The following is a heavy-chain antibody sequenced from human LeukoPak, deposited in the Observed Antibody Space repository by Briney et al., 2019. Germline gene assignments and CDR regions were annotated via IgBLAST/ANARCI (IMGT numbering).Heavy chain of an antibody. V-gene: IGHV1-46*01. CDR1: GYTFTSYY. CDR3: ARAYNGTALGAGFDP. CDR2: INPSGGST. Sequence: ASVKVSCKASGYTFTSYYMHWVRQAPGQGLEWMGIINPSGGSTNYAQKFQGRLTMTRDTSTSTVYMELSSLRSEDTAVYYCARAYNGTALGAGFDPWGQGTLVTVSS. D-gene: IGHD4/OR15-4a*01. J-gene: IGHJ5*02.